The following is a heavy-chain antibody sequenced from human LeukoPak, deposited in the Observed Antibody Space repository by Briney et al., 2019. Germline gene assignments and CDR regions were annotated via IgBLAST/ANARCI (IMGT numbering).Heavy chain of an antibody. CDR2: INEDGTDS. CDR3: VRDETLWTLDW. J-gene: IGHJ4*02. CDR1: GFTFSGHW. V-gene: IGHV3-74*03. D-gene: IGHD1-1*01. Sequence: GGSLRLSCTASGFTFSGHWIHWVRQAPGMGLVWVSRINEDGTDSMYAESVKGRFTISRDNAKNTVCLQMNSLRAEDTAVYHCVRDETLWTLDWWGQGTLVSVSS.